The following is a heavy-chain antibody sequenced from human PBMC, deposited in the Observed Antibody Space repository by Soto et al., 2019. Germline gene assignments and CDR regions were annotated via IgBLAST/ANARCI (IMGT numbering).Heavy chain of an antibody. D-gene: IGHD6-19*01. V-gene: IGHV4-39*01. CDR2: IQSSGST. J-gene: IGHJ4*02. Sequence: QPQLQESGPGLVKPSETLSLTFAFSGVSITRYNHYWGWIRQSPGKGLEWIANIQSSGSTNYNPSRKSRVSISMKTSKNQYTLKLNSVTAAVTAVYFWARLGSSGWYQGACVAYWGQGTLFPASS. CDR3: ARLGSSGWYQGACVAY. CDR1: GVSITRYNHY.